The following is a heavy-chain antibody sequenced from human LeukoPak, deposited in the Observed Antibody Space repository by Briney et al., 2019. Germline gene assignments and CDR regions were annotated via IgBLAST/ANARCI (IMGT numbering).Heavy chain of an antibody. Sequence: GGSLRLSRAASGFTFSSYWMSWVRQVPGKGLEWIALLKSKTDGETSDYAAPVKGRFTVSRNDAENTLFLQMDSLKIDDTAVYYCIANLDYWGQGTLVTVSS. J-gene: IGHJ4*02. V-gene: IGHV3-15*01. CDR2: LKSKTDGETS. D-gene: IGHD1-1*01. CDR1: GFTFSSYW. CDR3: IANLDY.